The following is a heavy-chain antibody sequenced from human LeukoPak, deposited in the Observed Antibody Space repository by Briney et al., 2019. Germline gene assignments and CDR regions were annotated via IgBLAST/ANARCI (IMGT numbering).Heavy chain of an antibody. Sequence: SGGSLRLSCAASGFTFSSYAMHWVRQAPGKGLEWVAVISYDGSNKYYADSVKGRFTISRDNSKNTLYLQMNSLRAEDTAVYYCARDRDSGSYYDYFDYWGQGTLVTVSS. J-gene: IGHJ4*02. CDR3: ARDRDSGSYYDYFDY. CDR1: GFTFSSYA. CDR2: ISYDGSNK. D-gene: IGHD1-26*01. V-gene: IGHV3-30-3*01.